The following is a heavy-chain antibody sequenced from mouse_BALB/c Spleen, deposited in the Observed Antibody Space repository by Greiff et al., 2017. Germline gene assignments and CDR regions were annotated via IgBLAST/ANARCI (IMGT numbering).Heavy chain of an antibody. CDR2: ISSGGSYT. CDR3: ARRRYDEGFDY. J-gene: IGHJ2*01. V-gene: IGHV5-6*01. D-gene: IGHD2-14*01. CDR1: GFTFSSYG. Sequence: EVQVVESGGDLVKPGGSLKLSCAASGFTFSSYGMSWVRQTPDKRLEWVATISSGGSYTYYPDSVKGRFTISRDNAKNTLYLQMSSLKSEDTAMYYCARRRYDEGFDYWGQGTTLTVSS.